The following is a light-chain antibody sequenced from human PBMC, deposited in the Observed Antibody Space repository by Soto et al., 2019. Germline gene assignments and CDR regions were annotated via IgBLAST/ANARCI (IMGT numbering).Light chain of an antibody. J-gene: IGKJ2*01. V-gene: IGKV1-5*03. CDR2: KAS. Sequence: DIQMTQSPSTLSASVGDRVTITCRASQTITNWLAWYQQKPGKAPNLLIYKASSLESGVPSRFSGSGSETEFTLTLSSLQPDDFATYYCQQYDTYPYTFGQGTKLEIK. CDR3: QQYDTYPYT. CDR1: QTITNW.